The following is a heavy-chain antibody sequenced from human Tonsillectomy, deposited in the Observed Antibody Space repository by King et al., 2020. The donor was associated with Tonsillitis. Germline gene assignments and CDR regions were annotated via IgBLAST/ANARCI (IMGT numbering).Heavy chain of an antibody. CDR1: GFTFSNYW. V-gene: IGHV3-7*03. CDR3: ARDVNTRFEGTPYYYDGLDV. D-gene: IGHD2/OR15-2a*01. Sequence: VQLVESGGGLVQPGGSLRLSCTASGFTFSNYWMTWVRQAPGKGLEWVANIKRDGSETHYVESVKGRFTISRDNAETSLFLQMSSVRAEDTAVYYCARDVNTRFEGTPYYYDGLDVWGQGTMVTVSS. CDR2: IKRDGSET. J-gene: IGHJ3*01.